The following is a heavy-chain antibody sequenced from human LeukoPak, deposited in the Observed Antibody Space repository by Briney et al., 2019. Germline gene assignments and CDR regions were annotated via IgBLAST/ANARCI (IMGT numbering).Heavy chain of an antibody. J-gene: IGHJ6*03. Sequence: SVKVSCKASGGTFSSYAISWVRQAPGQGLEWMGGIIPIFGTANYAQKFQGRVTITADESTSTAYMEMSSLRSEDAAVYYCARGEFGGYYYYYYMDVWGKGTTVTVSS. CDR3: ARGEFGGYYYYYYMDV. V-gene: IGHV1-69*01. D-gene: IGHD3-10*01. CDR2: IIPIFGTA. CDR1: GGTFSSYA.